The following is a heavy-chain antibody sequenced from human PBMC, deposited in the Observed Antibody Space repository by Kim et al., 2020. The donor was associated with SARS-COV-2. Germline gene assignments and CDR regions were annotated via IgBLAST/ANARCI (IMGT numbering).Heavy chain of an antibody. CDR2: INPNSGGT. V-gene: IGHV1-2*02. D-gene: IGHD3-10*01. CDR1: GYTFTGYY. J-gene: IGHJ3*02. CDR3: ARMRRHWVHSGSGVLNAFDI. Sequence: ASVKVSCKASGYTFTGYYMHWVRQAPGQGLEWMGWINPNSGGTNYAQKFQGRVTMTRDTSISTAYMELSRLRSDDTAVYYCARMRRHWVHSGSGVLNAFDIWGQGTMVTVSS.